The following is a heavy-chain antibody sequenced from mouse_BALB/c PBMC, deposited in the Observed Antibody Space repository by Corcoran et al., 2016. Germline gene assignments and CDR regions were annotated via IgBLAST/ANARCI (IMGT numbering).Heavy chain of an antibody. CDR3: ASSSYAMDY. Sequence: EVQLQQSGAELVKPGASVKLSCTASGFNIKDTYMHWVKQRPEQGLEWIGRIDPANGNTKYDPKFQGKATMTADTSSNTAYLQLSSLTSEYTAVYYCASSSYAMDYWGQGTSVTVSS. J-gene: IGHJ4*01. D-gene: IGHD1-1*01. CDR1: GFNIKDTY. CDR2: IDPANGNT. V-gene: IGHV14-3*02.